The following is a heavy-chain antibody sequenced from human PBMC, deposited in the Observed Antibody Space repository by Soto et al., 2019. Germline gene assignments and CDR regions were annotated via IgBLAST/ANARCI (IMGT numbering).Heavy chain of an antibody. CDR1: GFTFSSYW. V-gene: IGHV3-74*01. CDR2: INRDGSST. D-gene: IGHD5-18*01. CDR3: ATFPSGYSYGLFDY. J-gene: IGHJ4*02. Sequence: GGSLRLSCAASGFTFSSYWMHWVRQGPGKGLVWVSRINRDGSSTSYADSVKGRFTISRDNAKNTLYLQMNSLRAEDTAVYYCATFPSGYSYGLFDYWGQGTLVTVSS.